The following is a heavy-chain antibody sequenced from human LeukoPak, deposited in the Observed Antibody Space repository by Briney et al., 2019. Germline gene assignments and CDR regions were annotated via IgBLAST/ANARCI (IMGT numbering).Heavy chain of an antibody. CDR1: GFNVGTYA. CDR2: INTGETT. CDR3: AKGSFDV. Sequence: GGSLRLSCAASGFNVGTYAMSWVRQAPGRGLEWVSCINTGETTFYADSVKGRFTISRDNSNLYLHMTSLRDEDTALYYCAKGSFDVWGQGAVVIVSS. V-gene: IGHV3-23*01. J-gene: IGHJ3*01.